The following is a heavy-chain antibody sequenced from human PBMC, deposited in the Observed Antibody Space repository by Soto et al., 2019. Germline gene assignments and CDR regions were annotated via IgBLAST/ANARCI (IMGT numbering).Heavy chain of an antibody. CDR3: ARDLVVVAATRGYYFDY. V-gene: IGHV3-74*01. J-gene: IGHJ4*02. CDR2: INSDGSST. D-gene: IGHD2-15*01. Sequence: GGSLRLSCAASGFTFSSNWMHWVRRAPGKGLVWVSRINSDGSSTSYADSVKGRFTISRDNAKNTLYLQMNSLRAEDTAVYYCARDLVVVAATRGYYFDYWGQGTLVTVSS. CDR1: GFTFSSNW.